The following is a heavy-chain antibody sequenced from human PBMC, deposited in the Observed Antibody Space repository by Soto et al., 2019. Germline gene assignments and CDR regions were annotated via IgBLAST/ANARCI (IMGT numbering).Heavy chain of an antibody. CDR1: GGSISSGDYY. J-gene: IGHJ6*02. CDR2: IYYSGST. Sequence: TLSLTCTVSGGSISSGDYYWSWIRQPPGKGLEWIGYIYYSGSTYYNPSLKSRVTISVDTSKNQFSLKLSSVTAADTAVYYCARVYYYDSSGYPGDYYYYGMDVWGQGTTVTVSS. D-gene: IGHD3-22*01. CDR3: ARVYYYDSSGYPGDYYYYGMDV. V-gene: IGHV4-30-4*01.